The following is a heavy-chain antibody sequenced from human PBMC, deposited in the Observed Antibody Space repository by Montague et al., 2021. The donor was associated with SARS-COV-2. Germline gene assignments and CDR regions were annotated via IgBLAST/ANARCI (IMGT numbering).Heavy chain of an antibody. J-gene: IGHJ5*02. V-gene: IGHV4-39*01. D-gene: IGHD6-13*01. CDR2: LYYTGST. CDR3: ARDSSSWYYWFDP. CDR1: GGSISSSSYY. Sequence: SETLSLTCTVSGGSISSSSYYWGWIRQPPGKGLEWIGSLYYTGSTYYNPSLESRVTISVDTSKNQFSLKLSSVTAADTAVYYCARDSSSWYYWFDPWGQGTLVTVSS.